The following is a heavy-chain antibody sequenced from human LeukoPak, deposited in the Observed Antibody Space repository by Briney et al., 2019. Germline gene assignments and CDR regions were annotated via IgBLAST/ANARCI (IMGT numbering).Heavy chain of an antibody. Sequence: SETLSLTCGVSGYSISSGYYWGWIRQPPGKGLEWIGSIYHSGSTYYNPSLKSRVTISVDTSNNQFSLKLSSVTAADTAVYYCARRGGAARSYYFDYWGQGTLVTVSS. D-gene: IGHD6-6*01. V-gene: IGHV4-38-2*01. J-gene: IGHJ4*02. CDR2: IYHSGST. CDR3: ARRGGAARSYYFDY. CDR1: GYSISSGYY.